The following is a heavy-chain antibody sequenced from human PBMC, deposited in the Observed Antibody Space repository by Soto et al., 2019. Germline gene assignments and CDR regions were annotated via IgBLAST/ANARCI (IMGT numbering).Heavy chain of an antibody. Sequence: KTSETLSLTCALSAGSISSGGYSWSWIRQPPGKGLEWIGYIYHSGSTYYNPSLKSRVTISVDRSKDQFSLKLSSVTAADTAVYYCARGGSGWYGKGYYYDGMDVWAQGTTVTSP. CDR2: IYHSGST. CDR3: ARGGSGWYGKGYYYDGMDV. J-gene: IGHJ6*02. V-gene: IGHV4-30-2*01. D-gene: IGHD6-19*01. CDR1: AGSISSGGYS.